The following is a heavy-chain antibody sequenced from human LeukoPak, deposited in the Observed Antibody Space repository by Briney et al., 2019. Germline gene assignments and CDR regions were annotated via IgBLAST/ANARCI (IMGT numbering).Heavy chain of an antibody. Sequence: SETLSLTCTVSGVSISRYYWSWIRQPAGKGLQWIGRIQTSGSTNYNPSLESRIIMSVDTSKNQFSLKLTSVTAADTAVYYCAGDHQDYGANSALWYWGQGTLVIDSS. CDR2: IQTSGST. J-gene: IGHJ4*02. CDR1: GVSISRYY. CDR3: AGDHQDYGANSALWY. V-gene: IGHV4-4*07. D-gene: IGHD4-23*01.